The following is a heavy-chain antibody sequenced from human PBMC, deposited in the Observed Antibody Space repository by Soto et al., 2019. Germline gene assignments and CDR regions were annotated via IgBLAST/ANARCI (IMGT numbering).Heavy chain of an antibody. J-gene: IGHJ5*02. CDR1: GFTFSSYA. D-gene: IGHD4-17*01. Sequence: EVQLLESGGGLVQPGGSLRLSCAASGFTFSSYAMSWVRQAPGKGLEWVSSISDGGTKIYYADSVKGRFTISRANSKSTLYLQMNSLRAEDTAIYYCAKDDYGYWFDPWGQGTLVTVSS. CDR2: ISDGGTKI. V-gene: IGHV3-23*01. CDR3: AKDDYGYWFDP.